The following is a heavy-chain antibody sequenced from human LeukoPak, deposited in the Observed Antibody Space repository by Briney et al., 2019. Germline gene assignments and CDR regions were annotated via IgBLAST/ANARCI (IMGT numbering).Heavy chain of an antibody. CDR1: GWSFNDYY. J-gene: IGHJ5*02. V-gene: IGHV4-34*01. D-gene: IGHD2-2*01. CDR3: ARGQVPAARGYNWFDP. CDR2: INARGDT. Sequence: SETLSLTCAVYGWSFNDYYWNWIRQPPGKGLEWIGEINARGDTNYNPSLKSRVTISVDTSKRQFSLRLTSMIAADTALYYCARGQVPAARGYNWFDPWGQGTLVTVSS.